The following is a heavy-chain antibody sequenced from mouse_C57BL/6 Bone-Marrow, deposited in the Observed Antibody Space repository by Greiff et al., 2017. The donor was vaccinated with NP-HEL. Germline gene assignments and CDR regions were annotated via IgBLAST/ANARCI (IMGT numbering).Heavy chain of an antibody. CDR3: ARAYYSNAWFAY. V-gene: IGHV1-64*01. CDR2: IHPNSGST. CDR1: GYTFTSYW. J-gene: IGHJ3*01. D-gene: IGHD2-5*01. Sequence: QVQLQQPGAELVKPGASVKLSCKASGYTFTSYWMHWVKQRPGQGLEWIGMIHPNSGSTNYNEKFKSKATLTVDKSSSTAYMQLSSLTSEDSAVCYCARAYYSNAWFAYWGQGTLVTVSA.